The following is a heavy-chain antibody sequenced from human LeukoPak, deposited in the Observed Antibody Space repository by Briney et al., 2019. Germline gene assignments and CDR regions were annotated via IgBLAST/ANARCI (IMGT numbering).Heavy chain of an antibody. CDR1: GGSIGSTGYY. J-gene: IGHJ4*02. D-gene: IGHD5-18*01. CDR2: IYYTRST. CDR3: ARLRVRGYGYGPWEGPTWLDY. Sequence: SETLSLTCTVSGGSIGSTGYYWGWIRQPPGRGLEEIGSIYYTRSTYYNPSLKSRVTMSVDTSKNQFYLKLSSVTAADTAVYYCARLRVRGYGYGPWEGPTWLDYWGQGTLVTVSS. V-gene: IGHV4-39*07.